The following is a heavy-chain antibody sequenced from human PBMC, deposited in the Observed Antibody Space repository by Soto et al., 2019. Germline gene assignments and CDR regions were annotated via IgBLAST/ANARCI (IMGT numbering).Heavy chain of an antibody. D-gene: IGHD2-2*01. CDR3: ARYCISTSCYVRDYYYGMDV. Sequence: SETLSLTCTVAGGSISSGDYYWRWIRQPPGKGLEWIGYIYYSGSTYYNPSLKSRVTISVDTSKNQFSLKLSSVTAADTAVYYCARYCISTSCYVRDYYYGMDVWGQGTTVTVSS. CDR2: IYYSGST. CDR1: GGSISSGDYY. J-gene: IGHJ6*02. V-gene: IGHV4-30-4*01.